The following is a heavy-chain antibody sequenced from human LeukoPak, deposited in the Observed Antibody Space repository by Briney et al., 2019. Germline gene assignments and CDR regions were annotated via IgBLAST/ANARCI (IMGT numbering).Heavy chain of an antibody. CDR1: GFTFDDYA. Sequence: GGSLRLSCAASGFTFDDYAMHWVRQAPGKGLEWVSGISWNSGSIVYADSVKGRFTISRDNSKNTLYLQMHSLRVEDTAVYYCAKSLYDSTGHYPYYFDYWGQGTRVTVSS. D-gene: IGHD3-22*01. J-gene: IGHJ4*02. CDR3: AKSLYDSTGHYPYYFDY. V-gene: IGHV3-9*01. CDR2: ISWNSGSI.